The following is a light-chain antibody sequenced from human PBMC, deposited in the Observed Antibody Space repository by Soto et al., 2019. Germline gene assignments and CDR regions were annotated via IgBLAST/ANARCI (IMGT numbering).Light chain of an antibody. J-gene: IGKJ2*01. V-gene: IGKV4-1*01. CDR2: WAS. Sequence: DTVMTQSPDSLAVSLGERATINCKSSQSVLYSSNNKNYLAWYQQKPGQTPNLLIYWASTRESGVPDRFSGSGSGTDFTLTISSLQAEDVAVYYCQQYYSTPQTFGQGTRLEIK. CDR1: QSVLYSSNNKNY. CDR3: QQYYSTPQT.